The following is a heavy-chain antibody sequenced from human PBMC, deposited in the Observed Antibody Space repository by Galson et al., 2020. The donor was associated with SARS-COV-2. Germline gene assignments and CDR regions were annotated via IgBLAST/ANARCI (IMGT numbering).Heavy chain of an antibody. D-gene: IGHD1-1*01. CDR2: INWHSAVI. V-gene: IGHV3-9*01. CDR3: TKSAFSWNDDFEF. Sequence: GGSLRLSCATSGFTFNNYAMHWVRQGPGRGLEWVSGINWHSAVITYADSVKGRFTISRDNAKNSLYLEMNSLTPEDTALYFCTKSAFSWNDDFEFWGQGSLVTVSS. J-gene: IGHJ4*02. CDR1: GFTFNNYA.